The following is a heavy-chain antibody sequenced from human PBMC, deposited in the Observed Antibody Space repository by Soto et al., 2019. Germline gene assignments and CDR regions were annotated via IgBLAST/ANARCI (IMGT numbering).Heavy chain of an antibody. CDR3: ARSKVVVAATNWFDP. J-gene: IGHJ5*02. V-gene: IGHV1-3*01. CDR1: GYTFTSYA. Sequence: ASVKVSCKASGYTFTSYAMHWVRQAPGQRLEWMGWINAGNGNTKYSQKFQGRVTITRDTSASTAYMELSSLRSEDTAVYYCARSKVVVAATNWFDPWGQGTLVTVS. CDR2: INAGNGNT. D-gene: IGHD2-15*01.